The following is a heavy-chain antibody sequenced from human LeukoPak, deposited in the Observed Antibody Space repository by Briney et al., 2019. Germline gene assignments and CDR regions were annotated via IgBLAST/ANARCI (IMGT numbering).Heavy chain of an antibody. CDR2: IYTSGST. CDR1: GGSISSYY. Sequence: PSETLSLTCTVSGGSISSYYWSWIRQPAGKGLEWIGRIYTSGSTNYNPSLKSRVTMSVDTSKNQFSLKLSSVTAADTAVYYCARRHYYGSGSHPYYFDYWGQGTLVTVSS. J-gene: IGHJ4*02. CDR3: ARRHYYGSGSHPYYFDY. V-gene: IGHV4-4*07. D-gene: IGHD3-10*01.